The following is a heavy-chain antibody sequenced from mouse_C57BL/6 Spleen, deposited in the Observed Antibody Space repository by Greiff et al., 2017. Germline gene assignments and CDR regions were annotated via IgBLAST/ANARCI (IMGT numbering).Heavy chain of an antibody. D-gene: IGHD2-3*01. CDR3: ARNGDGYYVNAMDY. CDR1: GFSLTSYG. Sequence: VKLQESGPGLVQPSQSLSITCTVSGFSLTSYGVHWVRQSPGKGLEWLGVIWSGGSTDYNAAFISRLSISKDNSKSQVFFKMNSLQADDTAIYYCARNGDGYYVNAMDYWGQGTSVTVSS. V-gene: IGHV2-2*01. J-gene: IGHJ4*01. CDR2: IWSGGST.